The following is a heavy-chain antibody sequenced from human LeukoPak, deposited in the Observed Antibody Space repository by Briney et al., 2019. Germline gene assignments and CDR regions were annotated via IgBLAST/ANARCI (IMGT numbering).Heavy chain of an antibody. CDR2: IIPIFGTA. D-gene: IGHD5-18*01. J-gene: IGHJ6*04. CDR1: GGTFSSYA. Sequence: AASVKVSCKASGGTFSSYAISWVRQAPGQGLEWMGGIIPIFGTANYAQKFQGRVTITADESTSTAYMELSSLRSEDTAVYYCARARGDTAMVTLYYGMDVWGKGTTVTVSS. V-gene: IGHV1-69*13. CDR3: ARARGDTAMVTLYYGMDV.